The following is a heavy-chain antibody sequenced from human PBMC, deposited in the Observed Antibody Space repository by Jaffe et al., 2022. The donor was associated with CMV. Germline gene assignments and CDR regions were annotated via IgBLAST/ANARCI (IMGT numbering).Heavy chain of an antibody. D-gene: IGHD2-2*01. V-gene: IGHV3-74*01. CDR1: GFTFSSYW. CDR2: INPSEGIT. Sequence: EVQLVESGGGLVQPGGSLRLSCAASGFTFSSYWMHWVRQEPGKGLVWVSRINPSEGITDYADSVKGRFTISRDNAQNTLDLQMNSLRVEDTAVYYCVRGGLYCGSTRCYAGVFDYWGQGALVSVSS. CDR3: VRGGLYCGSTRCYAGVFDY. J-gene: IGHJ4*02.